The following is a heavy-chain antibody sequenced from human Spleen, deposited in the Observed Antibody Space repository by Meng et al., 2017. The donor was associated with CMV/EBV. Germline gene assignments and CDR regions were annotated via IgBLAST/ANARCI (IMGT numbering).Heavy chain of an antibody. CDR2: IEGDGSTT. CDR1: GFTFSNYW. V-gene: IGHV3-74*01. D-gene: IGHD3-3*01. CDR3: VRALDMFRFLEWPSEDYYGMDV. Sequence: GGSLRLSCAASGFTFSNYWMHWVRQAPGKGLVWVSRIEGDGSTTYYADSVKGRFTISRDNAKNTLFLQMNSLRAEDTAVYYCVRALDMFRFLEWPSEDYYGMDVWGQGTTVTVSS. J-gene: IGHJ6*02.